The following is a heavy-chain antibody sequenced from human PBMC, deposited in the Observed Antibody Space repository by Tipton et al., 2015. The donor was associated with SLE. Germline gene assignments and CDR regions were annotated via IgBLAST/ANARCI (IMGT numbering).Heavy chain of an antibody. CDR3: ARQGPLWYYYYYMDV. V-gene: IGHV4-34*01. Sequence: LRLSCAVYGGSFSGYYWSWIRQPPGKGLEWIGEINHSGSTNYNPSLKSRVTISVDTSKNHFSRKLSSVTAADTAVYYCARQGPLWYYYYYMDVWGKGTTVTVSS. D-gene: IGHD3-10*01. J-gene: IGHJ6*03. CDR1: GGSFSGYY. CDR2: INHSGST.